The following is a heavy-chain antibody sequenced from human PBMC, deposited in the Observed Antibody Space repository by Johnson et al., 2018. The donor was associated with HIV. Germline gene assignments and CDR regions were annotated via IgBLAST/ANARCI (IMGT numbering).Heavy chain of an antibody. CDR3: ASSSPRDAFDI. V-gene: IGHV3-30*14. Sequence: QVQLVESGGGLVQPGGSLRLSCAASGFTFSSYTMHWVRQAPGKGLEWVAVISYDGSNKYYADSVKGRFTISRDNSKNTLYLQMNSLRAEDTAVYYCASSSPRDAFDIWGQGTMVTVSS. CDR2: ISYDGSNK. CDR1: GFTFSSYT. J-gene: IGHJ3*02.